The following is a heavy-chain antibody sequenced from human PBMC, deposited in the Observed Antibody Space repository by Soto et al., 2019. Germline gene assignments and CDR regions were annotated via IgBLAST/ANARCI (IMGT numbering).Heavy chain of an antibody. CDR3: AREGVHNYNEYYFDY. Sequence: PGGSLRLSCAASGFTFSYYALHWVRRAPGKGLEWVSSISGIRDYIRYADSVKGRFTISRDNAKTSLYLQMNSLTAEDTAVYCCAREGVHNYNEYYFDYWGQGTLVTVSS. J-gene: IGHJ4*02. V-gene: IGHV3-21*06. D-gene: IGHD3-22*01. CDR2: ISGIRDYI. CDR1: GFTFSYYA.